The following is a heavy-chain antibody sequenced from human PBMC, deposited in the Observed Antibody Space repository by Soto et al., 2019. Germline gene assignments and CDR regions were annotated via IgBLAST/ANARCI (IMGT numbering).Heavy chain of an antibody. CDR1: RLTLRSYE. J-gene: IGHJ6*04. CDR3: ARDRSTMIVVVNGGAMGV. Sequence: GGSPRLACAASRLTLRSYEMNWVCQAPGKGLEWSSYISSSGSTIYYADSVKSRFTISRDNAKNSLYLQMNSLRGEDTAVYYCARDRSTMIVVVNGGAMGVWGERITGTVPS. V-gene: IGHV3-48*03. CDR2: ISSSGSTI. D-gene: IGHD3-22*01.